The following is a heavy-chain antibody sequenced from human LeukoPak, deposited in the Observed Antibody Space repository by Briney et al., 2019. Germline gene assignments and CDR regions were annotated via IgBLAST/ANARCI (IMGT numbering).Heavy chain of an antibody. Sequence: SETLSLTCTVSGGSISSGSYYWGWIRQPPGKGLEWIGSIYYSGSTYYNPSLKSRVTISVDTSKNQFSLKLSSVTAADTAVYYCARGPYSYDSSGAFDIWGQGTMVTVSS. CDR3: ARGPYSYDSSGAFDI. J-gene: IGHJ3*02. V-gene: IGHV4-39*07. D-gene: IGHD3-22*01. CDR1: GGSISSGSYY. CDR2: IYYSGST.